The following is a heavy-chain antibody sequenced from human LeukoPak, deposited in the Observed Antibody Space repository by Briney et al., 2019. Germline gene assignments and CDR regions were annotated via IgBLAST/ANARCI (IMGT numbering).Heavy chain of an antibody. D-gene: IGHD7-27*01. CDR1: GFTFSSYS. CDR2: ISSSSSTI. V-gene: IGHV3-48*04. CDR3: ARVRLIGGLRP. J-gene: IGHJ4*02. Sequence: GGSLRLSCAASGFTFSSYSMNWVRQAPGKWLEWVSYISSSSSTIYYADSVKGRFTISRDNAKNSLYLQMNSLRAEDTAVYYCARVRLIGGLRPWGQGTLVTVSS.